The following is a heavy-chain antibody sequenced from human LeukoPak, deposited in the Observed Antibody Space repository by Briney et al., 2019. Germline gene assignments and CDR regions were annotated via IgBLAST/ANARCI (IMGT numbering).Heavy chain of an antibody. D-gene: IGHD3-10*01. J-gene: IGHJ5*02. CDR3: ARAVLLWFGEYGKWFDP. Sequence: TSETLSLTCTVSGYSISSGYYWGWIRQPPGKGLEWIGEINHSGSTNYNPSLKSRVTISVDTSKNQFSLKLSSVTAADTAVYYCARAVLLWFGEYGKWFDPWGQGTLVTVSS. V-gene: IGHV4-38-2*02. CDR1: GYSISSGYY. CDR2: INHSGST.